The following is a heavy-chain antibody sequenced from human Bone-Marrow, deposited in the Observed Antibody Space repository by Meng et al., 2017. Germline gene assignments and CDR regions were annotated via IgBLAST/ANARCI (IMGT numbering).Heavy chain of an antibody. D-gene: IGHD4-23*01. Sequence: QVQLVESGGGVVQAGRSLRLSCAASGFTFSSYAMHWVRQAPGKGLEWVAVISYDGSNKYYADSVKGRFTISRDNSKNTLYLQMNSLRAEDTAVYYCARGGNEFDYWGQGTLVTVSS. CDR1: GFTFSSYA. J-gene: IGHJ4*02. CDR2: ISYDGSNK. V-gene: IGHV3-30*01. CDR3: ARGGNEFDY.